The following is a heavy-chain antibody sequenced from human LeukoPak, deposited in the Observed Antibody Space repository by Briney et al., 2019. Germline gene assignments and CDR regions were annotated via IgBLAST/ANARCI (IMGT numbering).Heavy chain of an antibody. CDR1: GYTFTGYY. CDR2: INPNSGGT. V-gene: IGHV1-2*02. Sequence: ASVKVSCKASGYTFTGYYMHWVRQPPGQGLEWMGWINPNSGGTNNAQKFQGKVTMTRDTSISTAYMELSSLRSEDTAVYYCARGKLRGSSSWYVGYWGQGTLVTVSS. CDR3: ARGKLRGSSSWYVGY. J-gene: IGHJ4*02. D-gene: IGHD6-13*01.